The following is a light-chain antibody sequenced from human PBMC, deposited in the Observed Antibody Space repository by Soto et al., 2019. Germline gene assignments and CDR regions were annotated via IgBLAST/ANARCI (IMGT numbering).Light chain of an antibody. V-gene: IGKV3-20*01. J-gene: IGKJ1*01. CDR2: DAS. CDR1: QTLRSNF. Sequence: EIVLTQSPDTLSLSPGERATLSCRASQTLRSNFLAWYQQRPGQAPSLLIYDASSRASGIPDRFSGSGSGTDFTLTISRLEPEDFALYYCQQYNGSPRTFGQGTKVEVK. CDR3: QQYNGSPRT.